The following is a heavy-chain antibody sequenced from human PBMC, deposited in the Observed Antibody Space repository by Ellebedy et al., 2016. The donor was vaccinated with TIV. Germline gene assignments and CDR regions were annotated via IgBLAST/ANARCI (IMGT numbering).Heavy chain of an antibody. Sequence: PGGSLRLSCAASGFTFSDHYMDWVRQAPGKGLEWVGVIRKKDYGGTTEYAASVKGRFTISRDDSRNSLHLQMNSLKTEDTAVYYCVRDHYGGNSYSYNGMDVWGQGTTVTVSS. CDR2: IRKKDYGGTT. J-gene: IGHJ6*02. D-gene: IGHD4-23*01. CDR3: VRDHYGGNSYSYNGMDV. CDR1: GFTFSDHY. V-gene: IGHV3-72*01.